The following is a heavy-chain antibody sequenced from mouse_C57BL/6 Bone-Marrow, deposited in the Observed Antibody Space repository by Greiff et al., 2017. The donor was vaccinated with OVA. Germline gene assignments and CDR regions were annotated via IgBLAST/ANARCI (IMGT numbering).Heavy chain of an antibody. J-gene: IGHJ2*01. CDR2: IRSKSNNYAT. CDR1: GFSFNTYA. D-gene: IGHD2-3*01. Sequence: EVQLVESGGGLVQPKGSLKLSCAASGFSFNTYAMNWVRQAPGKGLEWVARIRSKSNNYATYYADSVKDRFTISRDDSESMLYLQMNNLKTEDTAMYYCVRQGGYYVTFDYWGQGTTLTVSS. CDR3: VRQGGYYVTFDY. V-gene: IGHV10-1*01.